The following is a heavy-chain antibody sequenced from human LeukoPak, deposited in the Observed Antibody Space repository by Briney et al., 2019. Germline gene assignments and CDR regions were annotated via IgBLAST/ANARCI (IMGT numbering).Heavy chain of an antibody. CDR3: ARGSADGFWSGYSPNWFDP. V-gene: IGHV4-38-2*01. D-gene: IGHD3-3*01. CDR2: IYHSGSS. CDR1: GYSISSGYY. Sequence: SETLSLTCAVSGYSISSGYYWGWIRPPPGKGLEWIGSIYHSGSSSSNPPLNIRVTISVDTSKNHFSLKLSSVTAADTAVYYCARGSADGFWSGYSPNWFDPWGQGTLVTVSS. J-gene: IGHJ5*02.